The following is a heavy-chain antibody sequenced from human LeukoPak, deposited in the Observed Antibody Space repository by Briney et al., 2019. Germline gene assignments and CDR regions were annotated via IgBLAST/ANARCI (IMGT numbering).Heavy chain of an antibody. CDR3: ARPLEMANYYYYGMDV. D-gene: IGHD5-24*01. V-gene: IGHV1-46*01. CDR2: INPSGGST. Sequence: ASVKVSCKASGYTFTSYYMHWGREAPGEGLEWMGIINPSGGSTSYAQKFQGRVTMTRDTSTSTVYMELSSLRSEDTAVYYCARPLEMANYYYYGMDVWGQGTTVTVSS. CDR1: GYTFTSYY. J-gene: IGHJ6*02.